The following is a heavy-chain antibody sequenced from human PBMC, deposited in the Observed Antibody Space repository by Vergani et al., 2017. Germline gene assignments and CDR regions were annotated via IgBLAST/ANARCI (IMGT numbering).Heavy chain of an antibody. D-gene: IGHD3-22*01. Sequence: EVQLVPSGAEVKKPGESRRISCKGSGYSFTSYWISWVRQMPGKGLEWMGRIDPSDSSTNYSPSFQGHVTISADKSISTAYLQWSSLKASDTAMYYCAIEYGYYLDAFDIWGQGTMVTVSS. CDR1: GYSFTSYW. J-gene: IGHJ3*02. CDR2: IDPSDSST. CDR3: AIEYGYYLDAFDI. V-gene: IGHV5-10-1*03.